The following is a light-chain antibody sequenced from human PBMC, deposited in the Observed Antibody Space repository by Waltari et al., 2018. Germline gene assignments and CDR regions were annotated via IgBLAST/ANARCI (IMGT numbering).Light chain of an antibody. CDR2: SAS. CDR1: QSISNF. J-gene: IGKJ2*01. V-gene: IGKV1-39*01. CDR3: QQSSTTPST. Sequence: DIQMTQSPSSLSASVGDRVTITCRASQSISNFLNWYHQKPGEAPKLLLSSASTLQSGVPSRFSGAGSGTDFSLTIISLQPEDFASYYCQQSSTTPSTFGQGTKLEIK.